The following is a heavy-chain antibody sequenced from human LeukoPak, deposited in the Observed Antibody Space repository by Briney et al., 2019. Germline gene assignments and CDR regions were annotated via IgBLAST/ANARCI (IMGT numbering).Heavy chain of an antibody. CDR3: AKDALDTASLSPFDY. CDR1: GFTFNNAW. V-gene: IGHV3-30*18. Sequence: GGSLRLSCAASGFTFNNAWMSWVRQAPGKGLEWVAVISYDGSNKYYADSVKGRFTISRDNSKNTLYLQMNSLRGEDTAAYYCAKDALDTASLSPFDYWGQGTLVTVSS. CDR2: ISYDGSNK. D-gene: IGHD5-18*01. J-gene: IGHJ4*02.